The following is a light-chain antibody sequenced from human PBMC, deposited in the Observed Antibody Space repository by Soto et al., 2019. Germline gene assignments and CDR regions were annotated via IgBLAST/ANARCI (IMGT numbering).Light chain of an antibody. V-gene: IGLV2-23*01. CDR1: SSDIGSYNL. CDR3: CSYAGSTTRWV. Sequence: QSALTQPASVSGSPGQSITISCTGTSSDIGSYNLVSWYQKQPGKAPKVMIYEDIKRPSGISNRFSGSKSGITASLTISGLQAEDEADYYCCSYAGSTTRWVFGGGTQLTVL. J-gene: IGLJ3*02. CDR2: EDI.